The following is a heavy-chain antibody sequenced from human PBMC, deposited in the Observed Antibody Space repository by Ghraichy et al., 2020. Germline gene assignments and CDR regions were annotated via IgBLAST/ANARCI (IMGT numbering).Heavy chain of an antibody. V-gene: IGHV3-53*01. D-gene: IGHD2-8*01. CDR1: GFTVSSNY. CDR2: IYSGGST. Sequence: GGSLRLSCAASGFTVSSNYMSWVRQAPGKGLEWVSVIYSGGSTYYADSVKGRFTISRDNSKNTLYLQMNSLRAEDTAVYYCARGGGLGQLSSPAWSMYYMDVWGKGTTVTVSS. CDR3: ARGGGLGQLSSPAWSMYYMDV. J-gene: IGHJ6*03.